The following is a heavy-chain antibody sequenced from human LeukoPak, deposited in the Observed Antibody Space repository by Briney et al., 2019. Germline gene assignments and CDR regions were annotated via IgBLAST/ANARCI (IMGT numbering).Heavy chain of an antibody. Sequence: GGSLRLSCAASGFTFNIYWMHWVRQAPGKGLEYVSAISNNVVSTYYANSVRGRFTISRDNSKNTLYLQMGSLRAEDMAMYYCARSAAPYVDSFYFDYWGQGTLVTVSS. D-gene: IGHD3-22*01. CDR2: ISNNVVST. V-gene: IGHV3-64*01. CDR1: GFTFNIYW. J-gene: IGHJ4*02. CDR3: ARSAAPYVDSFYFDY.